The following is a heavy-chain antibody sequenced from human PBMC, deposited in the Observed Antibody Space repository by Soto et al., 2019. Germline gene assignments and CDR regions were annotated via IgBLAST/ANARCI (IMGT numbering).Heavy chain of an antibody. J-gene: IGHJ4*02. D-gene: IGHD6-13*01. Sequence: GGSLRLSCAASGFTFSSYAMHWVRQAPGKGLEWVAVISYDGSNKYYADSVKGRFTISRDNSKNTLYLQMNSLRAEDTAVYYCARDCGRSSSCFDYWGQGTLVTVSS. CDR2: ISYDGSNK. CDR3: ARDCGRSSSCFDY. V-gene: IGHV3-30-3*01. CDR1: GFTFSSYA.